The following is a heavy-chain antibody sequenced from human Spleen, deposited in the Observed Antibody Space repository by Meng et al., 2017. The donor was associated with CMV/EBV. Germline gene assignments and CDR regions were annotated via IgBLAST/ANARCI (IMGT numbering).Heavy chain of an antibody. V-gene: IGHV3-13*01. CDR2: IGIAGDT. CDR3: ARDRYGMDV. Sequence: GGSLRLSCAASGFTFSSYDRHWVRQGPGKGLEWVPGIGIAGDTHYTGYVKGRFTISRENDKNSLYLQMNSLRAGDTAVYYCARDRYGMDVWGQGTTVTVSS. CDR1: GFTFSSYD. J-gene: IGHJ6*02.